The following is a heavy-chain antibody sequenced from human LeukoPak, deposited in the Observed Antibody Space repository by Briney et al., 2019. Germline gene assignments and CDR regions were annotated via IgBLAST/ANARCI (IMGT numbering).Heavy chain of an antibody. CDR1: GGSISSYY. CDR3: ARDRSGSYYHYFDY. CDR2: IYYSGST. D-gene: IGHD1-26*01. V-gene: IGHV4-59*01. Sequence: SETLSLTCTVSGGSISSYYWSWIRQPPGKGLEWIGYIYYSGSTNYNPSLKSRVTISVDTSKNQFSLKLSSVTAADMAVYYCARDRSGSYYHYFDYWGQGTLVTVSS. J-gene: IGHJ4*02.